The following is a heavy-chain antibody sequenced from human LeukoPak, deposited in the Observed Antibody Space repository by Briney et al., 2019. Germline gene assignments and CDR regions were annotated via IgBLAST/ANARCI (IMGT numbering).Heavy chain of an antibody. D-gene: IGHD4-23*01. V-gene: IGHV4-34*01. CDR2: INGRGGT. J-gene: IGHJ4*02. CDR1: GGSTSGYY. CDR3: ARGYSGNSQ. Sequence: PSETLSLTCGVDGGSTSGYYWNWIRQFPGKGLEWIGGINGRGGTNYNPSLKSRVTISVDTSKNQFSLKLTSVTAADTAVYYCARGYSGNSQWGQGTLVTVSS.